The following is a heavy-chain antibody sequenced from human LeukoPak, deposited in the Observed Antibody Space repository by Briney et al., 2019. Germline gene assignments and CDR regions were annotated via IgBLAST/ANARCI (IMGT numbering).Heavy chain of an antibody. J-gene: IGHJ4*02. Sequence: PGGSRRRNRAASGFTLSNNAMSWVRQAPGKGLEWVSALGSDGGRYYADSVKGRFTISRDNSKNTLYLEMNRLRSEDTAAYYCAKDILTCEFDYWGQGTLVTVSS. CDR3: AKDILTCEFDY. CDR1: GFTLSNNA. D-gene: IGHD2-2*02. V-gene: IGHV3-23*01. CDR2: LGSDGGR.